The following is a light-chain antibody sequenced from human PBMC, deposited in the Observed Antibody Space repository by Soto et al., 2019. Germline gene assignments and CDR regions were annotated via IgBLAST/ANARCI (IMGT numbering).Light chain of an antibody. CDR2: GAS. CDR3: QQYSKWPPTWT. J-gene: IGKJ1*01. CDR1: ESIGNS. V-gene: IGKV3-15*01. Sequence: EIVMTQSPATLSVSPGERATLSCRASESIGNSLAWYQQKPGQGPRLLIYGASTRATGIPARFSGSGSGTEFTLTISSLQSEDFAVYFCQQYSKWPPTWTFGQGTKVDI.